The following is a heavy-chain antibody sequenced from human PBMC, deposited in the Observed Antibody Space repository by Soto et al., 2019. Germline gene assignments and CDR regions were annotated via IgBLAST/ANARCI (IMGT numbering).Heavy chain of an antibody. CDR3: SDGGEWPFHFVY. D-gene: IGHD3-10*01. J-gene: IGHJ4*02. CDR2: ISASCDNS. CDR1: GFTFSTYA. Sequence: GGSLRLFCAASGFTFSTYAIIWVRQAPGKGLEWLVGISASCDNSYYADSVKGRFTISRDNSKGTLYLQMNTLRAEDTAAYYCSDGGEWPFHFVYWGRGTLVTYYS. V-gene: IGHV3-23*01.